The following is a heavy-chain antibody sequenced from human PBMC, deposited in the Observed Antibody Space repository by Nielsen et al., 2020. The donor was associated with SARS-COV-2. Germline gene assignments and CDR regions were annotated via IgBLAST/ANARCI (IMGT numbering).Heavy chain of an antibody. D-gene: IGHD1-26*01. Sequence: ASVKVSCKASGYTFTGYYMHWVRQAPGQGLQWMGWLNPNSGGTKYAQKFQGWVTMTRDTSISTAYMEVSRLRSEDTAVYYCARDSSSGSYTWFDPWGQGTLVTVSS. J-gene: IGHJ5*02. CDR2: LNPNSGGT. V-gene: IGHV1-2*04. CDR1: GYTFTGYY. CDR3: ARDSSSGSYTWFDP.